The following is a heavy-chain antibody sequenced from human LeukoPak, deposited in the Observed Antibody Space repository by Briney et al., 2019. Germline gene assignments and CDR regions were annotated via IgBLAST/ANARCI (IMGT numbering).Heavy chain of an antibody. CDR2: IDPSGGRT. D-gene: IGHD3-10*01. CDR3: ARPAPTGVDASDI. CDR1: GYTFISYH. Sequence: ASVKVSCKASGYTFISYHMHWVRQAPGQGLEWMGTIDPSGGRTSYAQNFQGRVTMTRDTSTDTVYMELSSLSSEDTAVYYCARPAPTGVDASDIWGQGTLVTVSS. V-gene: IGHV1-46*01. J-gene: IGHJ3*02.